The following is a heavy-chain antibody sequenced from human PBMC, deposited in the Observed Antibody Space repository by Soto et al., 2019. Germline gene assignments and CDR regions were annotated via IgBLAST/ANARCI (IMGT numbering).Heavy chain of an antibody. J-gene: IGHJ4*02. Sequence: EVQLLESGGGLVQPGGSLRLSCAASGFTFSSYSMNWVRQAPGKGLEWVASVGGGGDNTFYADSVKGRCTISRDDSQNTMYLQMNSLRAEDTAVYFCAKRDSGSGRAPPLINYWGQGTLVTVSS. CDR1: GFTFSSYS. D-gene: IGHD3-10*01. CDR2: VGGGGDNT. CDR3: AKRDSGSGRAPPLINY. V-gene: IGHV3-23*01.